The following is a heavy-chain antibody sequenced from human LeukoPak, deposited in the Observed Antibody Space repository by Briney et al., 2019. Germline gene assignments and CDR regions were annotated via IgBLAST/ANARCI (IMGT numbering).Heavy chain of an antibody. CDR1: GFTVSSNY. J-gene: IGHJ3*02. CDR2: IYSGGST. D-gene: IGHD2-2*01. CDR3: ARDGASIDAFDI. V-gene: IGHV3-53*01. Sequence: GGSLRLSCAASGFTVSSNYMSWVRQAPGKGLEWVSVIYSGGSTYYADSAKGRFTISRDNSKNTLYLQMNSLRAEDTAVYYCARDGASIDAFDIWGQGTMVTVSS.